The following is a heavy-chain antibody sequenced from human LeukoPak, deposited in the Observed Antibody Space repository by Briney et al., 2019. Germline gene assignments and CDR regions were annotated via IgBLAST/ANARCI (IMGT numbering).Heavy chain of an antibody. D-gene: IGHD3-16*01. J-gene: IGHJ3*02. V-gene: IGHV3-23*01. CDR2: ISGSGGST. CDR1: GFTFSSYS. CDR3: AKRIYYDYVWGSSSGAFDI. Sequence: GGSLRLSCAASGFTFSSYSMNWVRQAPGKGLEWVSAISGSGGSTYDADSVKGRFTISRDNSKNTLYLQMNSLRVEDTAVYYCAKRIYYDYVWGSSSGAFDIWGQGTMVTVSS.